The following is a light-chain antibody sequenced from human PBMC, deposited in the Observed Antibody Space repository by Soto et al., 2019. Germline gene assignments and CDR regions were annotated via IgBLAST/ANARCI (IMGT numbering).Light chain of an antibody. J-gene: IGKJ1*01. V-gene: IGKV2-28*01. CDR1: QSLLHTSGDNY. Sequence: DIVMTQSPLSLSVTPGEPASISCRSSQSLLHTSGDNYLDWYLQRPGQSPQLLIYLGSKRASGVSDRFSGSGAGTRFTLIISRVEAEDVGFSHYMQAQKIPRTFGQGTKVEIK. CDR2: LGS. CDR3: MQAQKIPRT.